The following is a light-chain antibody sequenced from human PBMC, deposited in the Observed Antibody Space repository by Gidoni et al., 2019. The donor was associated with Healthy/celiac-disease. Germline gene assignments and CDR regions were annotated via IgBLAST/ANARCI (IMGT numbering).Light chain of an antibody. CDR1: SSDVGGYNY. V-gene: IGLV2-14*04. CDR2: DVS. J-gene: IGLJ2*01. Sequence: GQSITISCTGTSSDVGGYNYVSWYQQHPGKAPKLMIYDVSNRPSGFSHRFSGSKSGNTASLTISGLQAEDEADYYCSSYTSSSTLYVVFGGGTKLTVL. CDR3: SSYTSSSTLYVV.